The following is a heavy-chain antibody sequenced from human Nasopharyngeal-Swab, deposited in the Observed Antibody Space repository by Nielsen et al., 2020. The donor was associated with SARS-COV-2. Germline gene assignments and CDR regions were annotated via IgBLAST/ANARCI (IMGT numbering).Heavy chain of an antibody. Sequence: GGSLRLSCAASGFTFSSYSMNWVRQPPGKGLEWVSSISSSSSYIYYADSVKGRFTISRDNAKNSLYLQMNSLRAEDTAVYYCARSKHSGSYYYGMDVWGQGTTVTVSS. CDR1: GFTFSSYS. D-gene: IGHD1-26*01. J-gene: IGHJ6*02. V-gene: IGHV3-21*01. CDR3: ARSKHSGSYYYGMDV. CDR2: ISSSSSYI.